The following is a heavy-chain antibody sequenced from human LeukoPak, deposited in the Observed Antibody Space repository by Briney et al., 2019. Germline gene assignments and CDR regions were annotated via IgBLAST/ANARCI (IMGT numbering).Heavy chain of an antibody. CDR3: AKDLRATVTTLLDFFDY. J-gene: IGHJ4*02. CDR2: ISYDGSNK. D-gene: IGHD4-11*01. CDR1: GFTFSSYG. Sequence: HPGGSLRLSCAASGFTFSSYGMHWVRQAPGKGLEWVAVISYDGSNKYYADSVKGRFTISRDNSKNTLYLQMNSLRAEDTAVYYCAKDLRATVTTLLDFFDYWGQGTLVTVSS. V-gene: IGHV3-30*18.